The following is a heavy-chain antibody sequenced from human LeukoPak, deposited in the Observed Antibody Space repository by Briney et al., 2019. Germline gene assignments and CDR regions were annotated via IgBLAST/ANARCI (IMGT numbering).Heavy chain of an antibody. D-gene: IGHD5-12*01. CDR2: INPNSGGT. J-gene: IGHJ6*03. V-gene: IGHV1-2*06. CDR3: ARYSDYDSSYYYYYMDV. CDR1: GYTFTGYY. Sequence: ASVKVSCKDSGYTFTGYYMHWVRQAPGQGLEWMGRINPNSGGTNYAQKFQGRVTMTRDTSISTAYMELSRLRSDDTAVYYCARYSDYDSSYYYYYMDVWGKGTTVTVSS.